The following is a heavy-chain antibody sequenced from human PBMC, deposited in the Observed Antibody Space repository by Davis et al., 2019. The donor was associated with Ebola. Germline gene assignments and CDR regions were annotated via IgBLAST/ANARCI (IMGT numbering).Heavy chain of an antibody. D-gene: IGHD1-26*01. CDR3: ARALKVGAFA. CDR1: GFTFSSYS. CDR2: IKQDGSEK. V-gene: IGHV3-7*01. Sequence: PGGSLRLSCAASGFTFSSYSMNWVRQAPGKGLEWVANIKQDGSEKYYVDSVKGRFTISRDNAKNSLYLQMNSLRAEDTAVYYCARALKVGAFAWGQGTLVTVSS. J-gene: IGHJ5*02.